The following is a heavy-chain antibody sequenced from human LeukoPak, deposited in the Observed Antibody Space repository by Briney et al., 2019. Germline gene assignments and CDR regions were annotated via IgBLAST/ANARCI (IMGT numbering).Heavy chain of an antibody. CDR1: GFTFSSYA. V-gene: IGHV3-23*01. Sequence: GGSLRLSCAASGFTFSSYAMSWVRQAPGKGLEWVSAISGSGGSTYYADSVKGRFTISRDNPRNTLYLQMNRLRPEDPAVYYCAKRYCKSATCRSDMDAWGQGTTVTVSS. CDR3: AKRYCKSATCRSDMDA. D-gene: IGHD2-15*01. J-gene: IGHJ6*02. CDR2: ISGSGGST.